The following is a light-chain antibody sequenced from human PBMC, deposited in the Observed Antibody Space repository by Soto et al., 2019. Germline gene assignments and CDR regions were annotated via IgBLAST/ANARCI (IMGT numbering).Light chain of an antibody. V-gene: IGKV3-15*01. CDR3: QQYNNWPRT. J-gene: IGKJ1*01. Sequence: EMVLTQSPATLSVSPGARATLSCRASQSVGSNLAWYQQKPGQPPRLLIYYASTRATAIPARFSGSGSGTEFTLTISSLQSEEVAVYYCQQYNNWPRTFGQGTRWIS. CDR2: YAS. CDR1: QSVGSN.